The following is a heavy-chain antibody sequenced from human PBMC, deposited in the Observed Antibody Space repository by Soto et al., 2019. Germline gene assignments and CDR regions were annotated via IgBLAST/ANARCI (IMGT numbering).Heavy chain of an antibody. Sequence: GSLRLSCATSGFTFSSYAMSWVRQAPGKGLEWVSAISGSGASTYYADSVKGRITISRDNSKNTLYLQMNSLSAEDTDVYYCAKDPRFFGVVIDGFDYWGQGTMVTVSS. V-gene: IGHV3-23*01. D-gene: IGHD3-3*01. CDR1: GFTFSSYA. J-gene: IGHJ4*02. CDR3: AKDPRFFGVVIDGFDY. CDR2: ISGSGAST.